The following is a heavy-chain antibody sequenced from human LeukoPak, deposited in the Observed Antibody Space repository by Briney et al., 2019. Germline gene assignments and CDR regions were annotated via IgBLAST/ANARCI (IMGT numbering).Heavy chain of an antibody. V-gene: IGHV3-33*01. J-gene: IGHJ4*02. CDR1: GFTFSSYG. CDR3: AVVPAATALDYFDY. Sequence: GRSLRLSCAASGFTFSSYGMHWVRQAPGKGLEWVAVIWYDGSNKYYADSVKGRFTISRDNSKNTLYLQMNSLRAEDTAVYYCAVVPAATALDYFDYWGQGTLVTVSS. CDR2: IWYDGSNK. D-gene: IGHD2-2*01.